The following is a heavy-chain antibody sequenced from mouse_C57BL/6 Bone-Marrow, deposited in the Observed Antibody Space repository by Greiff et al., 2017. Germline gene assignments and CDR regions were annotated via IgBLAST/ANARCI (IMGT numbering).Heavy chain of an antibody. V-gene: IGHV1-85*01. J-gene: IGHJ1*03. CDR2: IYPRDGST. Sequence: VQLVESGPELVKPGASVKLSCKASGYTFTSYDINWVKQRPGQGLEWIGWIYPRDGSTKYNEKFKGKATLTVDTSSSTAYMEVPSLTSEDSAVYFCARDYGSSYWYFDVWGTGTTGTVSS. D-gene: IGHD1-1*01. CDR1: GYTFTSYD. CDR3: ARDYGSSYWYFDV.